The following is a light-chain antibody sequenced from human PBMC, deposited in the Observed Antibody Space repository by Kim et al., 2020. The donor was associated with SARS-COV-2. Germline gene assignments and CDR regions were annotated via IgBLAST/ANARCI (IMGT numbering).Light chain of an antibody. CDR3: QQYDDWPPWT. Sequence: PGERAPLPCRASQSVGSNVAWYQHKPGQAPRLLIYGASTRATGIPARFSGSGSGTEFTLTITSLQSEDLAVYYCQQYDDWPPWTFGQGTKVDIK. V-gene: IGKV3-15*01. J-gene: IGKJ1*01. CDR1: QSVGSN. CDR2: GAS.